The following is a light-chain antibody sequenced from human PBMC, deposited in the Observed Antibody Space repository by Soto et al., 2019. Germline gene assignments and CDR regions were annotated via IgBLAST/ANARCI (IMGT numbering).Light chain of an antibody. CDR1: SSDVGRHNA. CDR2: DVS. Sequence: QSALTQPASVSGSPGQSITISCSGTSSDVGRHNAVSWYQQHPGKVPQLMIYDVSIRPSGISDRLSASKSGNMASLTISGLQAEDEADYYCSSYRVGGSDVFGTGTKLTVL. CDR3: SSYRVGGSDV. J-gene: IGLJ1*01. V-gene: IGLV2-14*03.